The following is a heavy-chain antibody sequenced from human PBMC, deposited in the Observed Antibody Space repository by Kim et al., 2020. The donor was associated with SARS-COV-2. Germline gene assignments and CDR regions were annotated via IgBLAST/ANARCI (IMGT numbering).Heavy chain of an antibody. CDR3: ASGDFWSGYSWAFDI. V-gene: IGHV4-4*09. Sequence: PSLKGRVPNSVDTSKNQFSRKLSSVTAADTAVYYCASGDFWSGYSWAFDIWGQGTMVTVSS. D-gene: IGHD3-3*01. J-gene: IGHJ3*02.